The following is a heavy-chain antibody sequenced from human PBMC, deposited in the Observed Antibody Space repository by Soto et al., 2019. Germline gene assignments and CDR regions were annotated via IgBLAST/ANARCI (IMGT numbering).Heavy chain of an antibody. V-gene: IGHV3-23*01. J-gene: IGHJ5*02. D-gene: IGHD2-21*02. Sequence: EVQLLESGGNLVQPGGSLRLSCADSGFIFSNYAMSWVRQAPGKGLECVSTVSASGHSIYYADSVKGRFTISRDNSRSTLYRQMISLRADYSAIYYCATENVDFYWCGDSWGQGTLVSVSS. CDR1: GFIFSNYA. CDR2: VSASGHSI. CDR3: ATENVDFYWCGDS.